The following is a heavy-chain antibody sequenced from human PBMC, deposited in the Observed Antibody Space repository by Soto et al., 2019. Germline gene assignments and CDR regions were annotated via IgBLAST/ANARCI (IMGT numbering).Heavy chain of an antibody. V-gene: IGHV1-3*01. J-gene: IGHJ4*02. CDR1: GYTFTSYA. CDR2: INAGNGNT. D-gene: IGHD6-19*01. Sequence: QVQLVQSGAEVKKPGASVKVSCKASGYTFTSYAMHWVRQAPGQRLEWMGWINAGNGNTKYSQKCQGRVTITRDTSASTAYMELSSLRSEDTAVYYCAREKYSSGCDYWGQGTLVTVSS. CDR3: AREKYSSGCDY.